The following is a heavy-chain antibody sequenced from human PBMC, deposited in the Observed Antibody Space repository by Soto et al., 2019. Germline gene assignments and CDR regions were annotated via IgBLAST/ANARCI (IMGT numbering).Heavy chain of an antibody. CDR2: ISSSGTRT. J-gene: IGHJ4*02. CDR1: GFSFSSYA. CDR3: AKESEGANYDFWSGYSFDS. Sequence: EVHLLESGGGLVQPGGSLRLSCAASGFSFSSYAMSWVRQAPGKGLEWVSAISSSGTRTFYADSVRGRFTISRDTSRKTMNLEMNTLRAEDTAFYYCAKESEGANYDFWSGYSFDSWGQGTLVTVAS. D-gene: IGHD3-3*01. V-gene: IGHV3-23*01.